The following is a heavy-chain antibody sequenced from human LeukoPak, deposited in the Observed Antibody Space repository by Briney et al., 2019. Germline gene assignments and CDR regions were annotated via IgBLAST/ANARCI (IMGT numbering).Heavy chain of an antibody. CDR2: IYPGDSDT. D-gene: IGHD1-26*01. CDR1: GYSFTSYW. Sequence: GESLQISCKGSGYSFTSYWIGWVRQMPGKGLEWMGIIYPGDSDTRYSPSFQGQVTISADKSISTAYLQWSSLQASDTAMYYCARQRGSYRSALDYWGQGTLVTVSS. CDR3: ARQRGSYRSALDY. V-gene: IGHV5-51*01. J-gene: IGHJ4*02.